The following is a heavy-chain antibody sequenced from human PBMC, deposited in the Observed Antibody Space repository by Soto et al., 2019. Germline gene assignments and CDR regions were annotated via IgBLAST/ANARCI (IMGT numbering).Heavy chain of an antibody. J-gene: IGHJ4*02. CDR2: ISYDGSNK. V-gene: IGHV3-30*18. Sequence: LSLTCAVSGYSISSGSYWGWVRQAPGKGLEWVAVISYDGSNKYYADSVKGRFTISRDNSKNTLYLQMNSLRAEDTAVYYCAKGHRVLDYWGQGTLVTVSS. D-gene: IGHD3-10*01. CDR1: GYSISSGS. CDR3: AKGHRVLDY.